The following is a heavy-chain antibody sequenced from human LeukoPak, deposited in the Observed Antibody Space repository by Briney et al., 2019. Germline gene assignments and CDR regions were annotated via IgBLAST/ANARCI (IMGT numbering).Heavy chain of an antibody. CDR2: ISYSGSS. D-gene: IGHD2-21*02. V-gene: IGHV4-59*01. Sequence: SETLSLTCTVSGGSITSYYWNWIRQPPGKGLEWIGYISYSGSSNYNPSLKTRVTISIDTSKNQFSLKLNSVTAADTAVYYCASHGMVTANFDYWGQGTLVTVSS. CDR3: ASHGMVTANFDY. J-gene: IGHJ4*02. CDR1: GGSITSYY.